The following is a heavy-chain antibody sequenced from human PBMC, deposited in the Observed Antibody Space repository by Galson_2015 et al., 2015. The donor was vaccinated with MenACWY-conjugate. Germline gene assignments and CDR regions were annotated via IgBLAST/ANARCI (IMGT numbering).Heavy chain of an antibody. D-gene: IGHD2-2*01. CDR1: GYNFATYA. Sequence: VSCKASGYNFATYAIHWVRQAPGHRLEWMAWINVANGDTKYAQKFQDRVTLSTDTSANTVYMELSGLRSEDTAMYYCTRSPVGKFDYWGQGTLLTVSS. CDR2: INVANGDT. V-gene: IGHV1-3*01. CDR3: TRSPVGKFDY. J-gene: IGHJ4*02.